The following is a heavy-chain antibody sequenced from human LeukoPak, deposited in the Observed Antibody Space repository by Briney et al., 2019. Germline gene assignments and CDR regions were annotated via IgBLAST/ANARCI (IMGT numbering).Heavy chain of an antibody. CDR3: ARHPSWPDYGGTFDY. CDR1: GESFSGYF. D-gene: IGHD4-17*01. J-gene: IGHJ4*02. CDR2: IYSSGNT. Sequence: SETLSLTCAVYGESFSGYFWSWIRQPPGKGLEWIAYIYSSGNTNYNPSLRGRVTISVDTSKNQFSLRMNSVTAADTAVYYCARHPSWPDYGGTFDYWGQGALVIVSS. V-gene: IGHV4-59*08.